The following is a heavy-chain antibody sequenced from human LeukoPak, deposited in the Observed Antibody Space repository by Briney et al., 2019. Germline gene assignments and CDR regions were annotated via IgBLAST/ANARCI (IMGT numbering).Heavy chain of an antibody. J-gene: IGHJ4*02. CDR3: ARSPDFWSGLEGY. D-gene: IGHD3-3*01. CDR1: GYSFTSYG. Sequence: ASVKVSCKASGYSFTSYGISWLRQAPGQGLEWMGWISAYNGNTKYEQKFQGRVTMTTDTSTSTAYMELRSLRSDDTAVYYCARSPDFWSGLEGYWGQGTLVTVSS. V-gene: IGHV1-18*01. CDR2: ISAYNGNT.